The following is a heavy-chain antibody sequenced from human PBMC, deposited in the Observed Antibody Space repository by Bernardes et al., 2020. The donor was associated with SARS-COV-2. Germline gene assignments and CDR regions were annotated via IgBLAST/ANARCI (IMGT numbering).Heavy chain of an antibody. V-gene: IGHV3-48*01. CDR2: ISSSSSTI. CDR3: ARAKANPLGYCTNGVCFAVGVDGMDV. J-gene: IGHJ6*02. D-gene: IGHD2-8*01. Sequence: GGSLRLSCAASGFTFSSYSMNWVRQAPGKGLEWVSYISSSSSTIYYADSVKGRFTISRDNAKNSLYLQMNSLRAEDTAVYYCARAKANPLGYCTNGVCFAVGVDGMDVWGQGTTVTVSS. CDR1: GFTFSSYS.